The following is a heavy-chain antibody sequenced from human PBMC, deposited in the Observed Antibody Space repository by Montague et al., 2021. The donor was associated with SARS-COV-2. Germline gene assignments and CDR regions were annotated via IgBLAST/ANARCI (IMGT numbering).Heavy chain of an antibody. D-gene: IGHD6-13*01. CDR3: AREYIEAAGHGNDY. CDR2: ISRSGSII. V-gene: IGHV3-48*03. CDR1: GFTFSSYE. J-gene: IGHJ4*02. Sequence: SLRLSCAASGFTFSSYEMNWVRQAPGKGLEWVSYISRSGSIIYYADSVKGRFTISRDNAKNSLYLQMNSLRAEDTAVYYCAREYIEAAGHGNDYWGQGTLGTVSS.